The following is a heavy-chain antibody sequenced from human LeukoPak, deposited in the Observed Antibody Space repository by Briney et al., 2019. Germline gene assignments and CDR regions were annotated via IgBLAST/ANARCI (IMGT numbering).Heavy chain of an antibody. CDR3: ARVKYYGSGSYYYYYYGMDV. CDR2: IIPILGIA. CDR1: GGTFSSYA. Sequence: GASVKVSCKASGGTFSSYAISWVRQAPGQGFEWMGRIIPILGIANYAQKFQGRVTITADKSTSTAYMELSSLRSEDTAVYYCARVKYYGSGSYYYYYYGMDVWGQGTTVTVSS. V-gene: IGHV1-69*04. D-gene: IGHD3-10*01. J-gene: IGHJ6*02.